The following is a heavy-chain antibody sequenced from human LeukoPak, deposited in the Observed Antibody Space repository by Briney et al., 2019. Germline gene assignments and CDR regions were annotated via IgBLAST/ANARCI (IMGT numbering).Heavy chain of an antibody. D-gene: IGHD2-15*01. CDR3: ARSRRIGYCSGGSCYQDN. CDR2: ISSSSSYI. V-gene: IGHV3-21*01. CDR1: GFTISSYS. J-gene: IGHJ4*02. Sequence: GGSLRLSCAASGFTISSYSMNWVRQAPGKGLEWVSSISSSSSYIYYADSVKGRFTISRDNAKNSLYLQMNSLRAEDTAVYYCARSRRIGYCSGGSCYQDNWGQGTLVTVSS.